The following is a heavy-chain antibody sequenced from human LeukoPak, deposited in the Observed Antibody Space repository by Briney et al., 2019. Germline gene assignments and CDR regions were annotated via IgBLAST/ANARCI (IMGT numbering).Heavy chain of an antibody. D-gene: IGHD1-14*01. CDR1: GFTFSSYG. CDR2: IRYDGSNK. V-gene: IGHV3-30*02. CDR3: AKGPVDAIRNAFDI. J-gene: IGHJ3*02. Sequence: GGSLRLSCAASGFTFSSYGMHWVRQAPGKGLEWVAFIRYDGSNKYYADSVKGRFTISRDNSKNTLYLQMNSLRAEDTAVYYCAKGPVDAIRNAFDIWGQGTMVTVYS.